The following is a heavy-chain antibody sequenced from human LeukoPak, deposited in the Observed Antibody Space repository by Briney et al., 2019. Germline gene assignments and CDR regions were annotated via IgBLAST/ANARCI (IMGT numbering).Heavy chain of an antibody. V-gene: IGHV3-48*03. CDR1: GFTFSSYE. J-gene: IGHJ4*02. D-gene: IGHD6-19*01. Sequence: GGSLRLSCAASGFTFSSYEMNWVRQSPGKGPEWVAYISGGGDTVSYGYPMKGRFTISRDNAKKSIYLQINNLRAEDTAVYYCARDGSFTSGTYFDSWGQGTLVTVSS. CDR3: ARDGSFTSGTYFDS. CDR2: ISGGGDTV.